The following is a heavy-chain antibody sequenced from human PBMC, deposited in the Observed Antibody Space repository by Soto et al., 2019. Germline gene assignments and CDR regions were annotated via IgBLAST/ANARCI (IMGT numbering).Heavy chain of an antibody. D-gene: IGHD6-13*01. CDR2: IYYSGSI. CDR1: GYSISSSNW. Sequence: QVQLQESGPGLVKPSDTLSLTCAVSGYSISSSNWWGWIRQPPGKGLEWIGHIYYSGSIYHDASLKSRVTMSVDTSKTQFSLKLSSLTAVDTAVYYCARIEGTLADGPIDYWGQGTLVTVSS. J-gene: IGHJ4*02. CDR3: ARIEGTLADGPIDY. V-gene: IGHV4-28*05.